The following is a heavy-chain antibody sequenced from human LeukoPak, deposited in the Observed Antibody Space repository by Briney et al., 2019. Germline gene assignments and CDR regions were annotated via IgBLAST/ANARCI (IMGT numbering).Heavy chain of an antibody. D-gene: IGHD3-10*01. CDR2: IYYSGST. V-gene: IGHV4-59*01. CDR3: ARVDFTMVRGVPLPYAFDI. Sequence: KPSETLSLTCSVSGGSISSYYWSWIRQPTGKGLEWIGYIYYSGSTNYNPSLKSRVTISVDTSKNQFSLKLSSVTAADTAVYYCARVDFTMVRGVPLPYAFDIWGQGTMVTVSS. CDR1: GGSISSYY. J-gene: IGHJ3*02.